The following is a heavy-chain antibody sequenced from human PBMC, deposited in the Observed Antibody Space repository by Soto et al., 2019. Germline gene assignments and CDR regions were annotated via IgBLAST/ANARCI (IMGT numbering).Heavy chain of an antibody. Sequence: GWTLSSYSRNWVHQEPVKGLEWVSSISSSSSYIYYADSVKGRFTISRDNSKNTLYLQMNSLRAEDTAVYYCAKDTLDGGYSYGYDYWGQGTLVPGSS. CDR1: GWTLSSYS. V-gene: IGHV3-21*01. D-gene: IGHD5-18*01. J-gene: IGHJ4*02. CDR2: ISSSSSYI. CDR3: AKDTLDGGYSYGYDY.